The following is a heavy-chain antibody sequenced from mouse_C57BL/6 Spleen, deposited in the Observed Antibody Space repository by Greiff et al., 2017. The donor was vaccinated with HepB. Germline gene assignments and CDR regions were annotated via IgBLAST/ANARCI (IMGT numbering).Heavy chain of an antibody. V-gene: IGHV14-3*01. CDR1: GFNIKNTY. D-gene: IGHD1-1*01. CDR3: AHYYGSSYEAWFAY. Sequence: VQLQQSVAELVRPGASVKLSCTASGFNIKNTYMHWVKQRPEQGLEWIGRIDPANGNTKYAPKFKGKATITADTSSNTAYLQLSSLTSEETAIYYCAHYYGSSYEAWFAYWGQGTLVTVSA. J-gene: IGHJ3*01. CDR2: IDPANGNT.